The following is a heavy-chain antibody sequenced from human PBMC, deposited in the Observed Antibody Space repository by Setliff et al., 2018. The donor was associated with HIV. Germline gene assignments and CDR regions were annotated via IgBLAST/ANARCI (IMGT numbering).Heavy chain of an antibody. CDR2: IYYSGST. V-gene: IGHV4-31*03. J-gene: IGHJ4*02. CDR3: AGFPLSSSWYFY. CDR1: GGSISSGGYY. Sequence: PSETLSLTCTVSGGSISSGGYYWSWIRQHPGKGLEWIGYIYYSGSTYYNPSLKSRVTISGDTSKNQFSLKLSSVTAADTAVYYCAGFPLSSSWYFYWGQGTLVTVSS. D-gene: IGHD6-13*01.